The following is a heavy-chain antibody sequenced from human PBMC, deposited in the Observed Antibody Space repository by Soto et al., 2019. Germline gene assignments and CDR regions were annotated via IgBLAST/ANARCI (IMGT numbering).Heavy chain of an antibody. CDR2: IDPSDSYT. J-gene: IGHJ6*02. D-gene: IGHD6-13*01. CDR3: VRAAAGNVYYYYYGMDV. V-gene: IGHV5-10-1*01. CDR1: GYNFTSYW. Sequence: PGESLKISCKGSGYNFTSYWISWVRQMPGKGLEWMGRIDPSDSYTNYSPSFQGHVTISADKSISTAYLQWSSLKASDTAMYYCVRAAAGNVYYYYYGMDVWGQGTTVTVSS.